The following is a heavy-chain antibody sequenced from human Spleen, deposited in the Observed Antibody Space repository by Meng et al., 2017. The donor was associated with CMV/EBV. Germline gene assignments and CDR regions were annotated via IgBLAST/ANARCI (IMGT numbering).Heavy chain of an antibody. CDR1: GFTFDGYA. V-gene: IGHV3-9*01. Sequence: GGSLRLSCAASGFTFDGYAMHWVRQAPGKGLEWVSSISWNSGSRGYADSVKGRFTISRDSAKNSLYLQMNSLRAEDTAFYYCARRSNMSHFYDYWGQGTLVTVSS. J-gene: IGHJ4*02. CDR2: ISWNSGSR. CDR3: ARRSNMSHFYDY. D-gene: IGHD3-10*02.